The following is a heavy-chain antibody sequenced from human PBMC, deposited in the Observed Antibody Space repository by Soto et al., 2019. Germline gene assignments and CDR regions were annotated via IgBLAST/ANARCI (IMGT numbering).Heavy chain of an antibody. J-gene: IGHJ4*02. V-gene: IGHV4-59*01. Sequence: SETLSLTCTVSGGSISSYYWSWIRQPPGKGLEWIGYIYYSGSTNYNPSLKSRVTISVDTSKNQFSLKLSSVTAADTAVYYCARLLTGDPLYFDYWGQGTLVTVSS. CDR1: GGSISSYY. CDR2: IYYSGST. CDR3: ARLLTGDPLYFDY. D-gene: IGHD7-27*01.